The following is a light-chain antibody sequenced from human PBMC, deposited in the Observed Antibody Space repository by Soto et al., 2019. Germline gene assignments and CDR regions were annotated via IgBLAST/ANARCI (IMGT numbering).Light chain of an antibody. J-gene: IGKJ1*01. V-gene: IGKV3-15*01. CDR3: QHYNNWPSWT. CDR1: QSVSSN. Sequence: EIVMTQSPATLSVSPGERATLSCRASQSVSSNLAWHQQKPGQAPRLLISGASTRATGIPARFSGSGSGTEFSLTISSLQSEDFAIYYCQHYNNWPSWTFGQGTKVDI. CDR2: GAS.